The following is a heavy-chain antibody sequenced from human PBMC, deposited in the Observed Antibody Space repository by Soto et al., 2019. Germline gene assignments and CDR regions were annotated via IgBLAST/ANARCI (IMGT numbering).Heavy chain of an antibody. D-gene: IGHD3-9*01. Sequence: HGQLVQSGAEVKGPGSSVKVSCRASGGTFIYYAFNWVRHAPGQGLEWLGGIIPVFGTPDYAPSFHDRFTITADKSTNTTYLEVIDLRSEATSISYSTRGGFHFAARTGYSFESWGHVALVTVSA. V-gene: IGHV1-69*06. CDR1: GGTFIYYA. J-gene: IGHJ1*01. CDR3: TRGGFHFAARTGYSFES. CDR2: IIPVFGTP.